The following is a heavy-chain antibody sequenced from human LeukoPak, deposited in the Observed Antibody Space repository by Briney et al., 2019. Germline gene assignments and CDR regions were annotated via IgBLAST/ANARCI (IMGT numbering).Heavy chain of an antibody. J-gene: IGHJ4*02. Sequence: SPTLSLTCVISGDTVSINIATWEWVRQSPSRGLEWLGSTYYRSQWYYDYAVSARSRITITPDTSKNQSSRQQSSVIREDTAVYFCARERSSSYYLDYWGQGRLVTVSS. CDR1: GDTVSINIAT. CDR2: TYYRSQWYY. CDR3: ARERSSSYYLDY. V-gene: IGHV6-1*01. D-gene: IGHD6-6*01.